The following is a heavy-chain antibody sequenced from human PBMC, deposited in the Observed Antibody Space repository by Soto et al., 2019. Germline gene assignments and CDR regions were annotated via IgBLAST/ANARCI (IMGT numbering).Heavy chain of an antibody. Sequence: SATLSLTCSVSGGSIDSYFWSWIRQPAGKGLEWLGRIYSSGGTNYNVSLESRVTMSVDTSKSQFSLELRSVTAADTAVYYCARWATGASSHGMDVWGPGTTVTVSS. J-gene: IGHJ6*02. CDR1: GGSIDSYF. CDR3: ARWATGASSHGMDV. CDR2: IYSSGGT. V-gene: IGHV4-4*07. D-gene: IGHD1-1*01.